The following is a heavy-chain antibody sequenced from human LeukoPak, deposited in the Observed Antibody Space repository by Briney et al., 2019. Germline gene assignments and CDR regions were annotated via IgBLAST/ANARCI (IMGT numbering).Heavy chain of an antibody. CDR3: ARHGGRWYVEGHGWFDP. CDR1: GGSISYYY. V-gene: IGHV4-59*08. J-gene: IGHJ5*02. Sequence: KPSETLSLTCTVSGGSISYYYWSWVRQPPGKGLEWIGYVYYSGSTNYNPSLKSRVTISVDTSKNQFSLKLSSVTAADTAVYYCARHGGRWYVEGHGWFDPWGQGTLVTVSP. D-gene: IGHD6-13*01. CDR2: VYYSGST.